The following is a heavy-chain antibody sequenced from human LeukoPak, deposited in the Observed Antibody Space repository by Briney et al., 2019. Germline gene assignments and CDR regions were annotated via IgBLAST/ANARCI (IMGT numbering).Heavy chain of an antibody. D-gene: IGHD6-13*01. V-gene: IGHV4-59*01. J-gene: IGHJ4*02. CDR2: IYYSGST. Sequence: SETLSLTCTVSGGSISSYYWSWIRQPPGKGLEWIGYIYYSGSTNYSPSLKSRVTISVDTSKNQFSLKLSSVTAADTAVYYCARVDEAAAGAFDYWGQGTLVTVSS. CDR1: GGSISSYY. CDR3: ARVDEAAAGAFDY.